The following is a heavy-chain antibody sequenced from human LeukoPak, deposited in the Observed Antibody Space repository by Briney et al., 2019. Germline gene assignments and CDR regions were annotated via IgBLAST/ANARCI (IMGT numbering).Heavy chain of an antibody. CDR1: GFTFSHYA. CDR2: IWSDGTNQ. J-gene: IGHJ4*02. Sequence: PGGSLRLSCAAAGFTFSHYAMHWVRQAPGKGLEWVAVIWSDGTNQYYAASVKGRFTISRDDSNKTVYLQMNSLRPEDTGVYYCAKDAERGFDYSNSLEYWGQGTPATVST. D-gene: IGHD4-11*01. CDR3: AKDAERGFDYSNSLEY. V-gene: IGHV3-33*06.